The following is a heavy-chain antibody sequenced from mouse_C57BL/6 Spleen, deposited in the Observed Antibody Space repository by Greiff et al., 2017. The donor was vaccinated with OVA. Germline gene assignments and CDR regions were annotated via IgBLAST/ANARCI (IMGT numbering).Heavy chain of an antibody. V-gene: IGHV5-4*03. CDR1: GFTFSSYA. CDR2: ISDGGSYT. CDR3: ARVGSYGSSYYFDY. Sequence: EVKLMESGGGLVKPGGSLKLSCAASGFTFSSYAMSWVRQTPEKRLEWVATISDGGSYTYYPDNVKGRFTISRDNAKNNLYLQMSHLKSEDTAMYYCARVGSYGSSYYFDYWGQGTTLTVSS. D-gene: IGHD1-1*01. J-gene: IGHJ2*01.